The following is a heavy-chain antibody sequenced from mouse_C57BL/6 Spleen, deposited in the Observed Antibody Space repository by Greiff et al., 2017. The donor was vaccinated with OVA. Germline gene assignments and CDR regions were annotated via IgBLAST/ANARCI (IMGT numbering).Heavy chain of an antibody. D-gene: IGHD1-1*01. Sequence: QVQLQQPGAELVRPGTSVKLSCKASGYTFTSYWMHWVKQRPGQGLEWIGVIDPSDSYTNYNQKFKGKATLTVDTSSSTAYMQLSSLTSEDSAVYYGARGDGRSGWRDFDVWGTGTTVTVSS. CDR1: GYTFTSYW. CDR2: IDPSDSYT. J-gene: IGHJ1*03. CDR3: ARGDGRSGWRDFDV. V-gene: IGHV1-59*01.